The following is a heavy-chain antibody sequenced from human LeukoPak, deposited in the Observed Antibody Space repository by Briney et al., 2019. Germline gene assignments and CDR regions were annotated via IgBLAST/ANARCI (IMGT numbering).Heavy chain of an antibody. V-gene: IGHV4-4*07. D-gene: IGHD3-22*01. CDR3: ARWALDSSDFYFFDH. Sequence: PSETLSHTRTLSGGSLSSYCWSGVPPPAGRGLEYVAHIFADGSTNYNPSLKSRVTMSVETSKNQFSLKVTSVTAADTAVYFCARWALDSSDFYFFDHWGQGTLVTVSS. CDR2: IFADGST. CDR1: GGSLSSYC. J-gene: IGHJ4*02.